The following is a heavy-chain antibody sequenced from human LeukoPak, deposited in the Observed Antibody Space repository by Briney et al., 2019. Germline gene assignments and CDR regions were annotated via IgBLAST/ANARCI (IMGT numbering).Heavy chain of an antibody. CDR1: GFTFSSYA. Sequence: GGSLRLSCAASGFTFSSYAMSWVRQAPGKGLEWVSDITGGGGSTCYADSVKGRFTISRDNSKNTLYLQMNSLRAEDTAVYFCAKLSGYPGAYWGQGTLVTVSS. J-gene: IGHJ4*02. CDR3: AKLSGYPGAY. D-gene: IGHD3-22*01. CDR2: ITGGGGST. V-gene: IGHV3-23*01.